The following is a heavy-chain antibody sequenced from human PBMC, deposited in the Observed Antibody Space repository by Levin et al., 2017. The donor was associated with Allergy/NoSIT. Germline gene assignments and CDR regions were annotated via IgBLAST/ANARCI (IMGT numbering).Heavy chain of an antibody. CDR1: GLTFSDHY. CDR2: TRNKANSYTT. CDR3: ARESRGVGRHFDY. V-gene: IGHV3-72*01. D-gene: IGHD1-26*01. J-gene: IGHJ4*02. Sequence: GGSLRLSCAASGLTFSDHYMDWVRQAPGKGLEWVGRTRNKANSYTTEYAASVKGRFTISRDDSKNSLYLHMNSLKTEDTSVYYCARESRGVGRHFDYWGQGTLVTVSA.